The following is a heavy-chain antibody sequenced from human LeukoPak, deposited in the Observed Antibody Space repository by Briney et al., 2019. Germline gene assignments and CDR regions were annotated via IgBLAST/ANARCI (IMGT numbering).Heavy chain of an antibody. CDR2: IKQDGSEK. CDR1: GFTFSSYW. V-gene: IGHV3-7*03. D-gene: IGHD5-18*01. CDR3: AKDLAMGTFDY. J-gene: IGHJ4*02. Sequence: GGSLRLSCAASGFTFSSYWMSWVRQAPGKGLEWVANIKQDGSEKYYVDSVKGRFTISRDNAKNSLYLQMNSLRAEDTAVYYCAKDLAMGTFDYWGQGTLVTVSS.